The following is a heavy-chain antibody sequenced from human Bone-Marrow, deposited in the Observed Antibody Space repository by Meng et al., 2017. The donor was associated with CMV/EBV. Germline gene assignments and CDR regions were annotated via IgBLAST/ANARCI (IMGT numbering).Heavy chain of an antibody. V-gene: IGHV3-48*03. CDR3: ARVVPASIPHYYYGMDV. J-gene: IGHJ6*02. CDR1: GFTFSSYE. D-gene: IGHD2-2*01. Sequence: GESLKISCAASGFTFSSYEMNWVRQAPGKGLEWVSYISSSGSTIYYADSVKGRFTISRDNAKNSLYLQMNSLRAEDTAVYYCARVVPASIPHYYYGMDVWGQGTTVTVSS. CDR2: ISSSGSTI.